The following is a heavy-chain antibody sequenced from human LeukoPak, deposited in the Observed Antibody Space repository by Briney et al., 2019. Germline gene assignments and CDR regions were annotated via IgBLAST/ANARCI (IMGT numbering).Heavy chain of an antibody. J-gene: IGHJ4*02. CDR2: ISSSGSSI. Sequence: GGSLRLSCAGSGFTFSDYYMSWIRQAPGKGLEWVSYISSSGSSIDYADSVKGRFTISRDNAKKSLYVQMNSLRAEDTAVYYCARVGPYCSGGSCYRLDYRGQGTLVTVSS. CDR3: ARVGPYCSGGSCYRLDY. V-gene: IGHV3-11*01. CDR1: GFTFSDYY. D-gene: IGHD2-15*01.